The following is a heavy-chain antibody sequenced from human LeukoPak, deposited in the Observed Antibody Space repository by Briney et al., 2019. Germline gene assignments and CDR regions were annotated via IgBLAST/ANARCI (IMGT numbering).Heavy chain of an antibody. CDR1: GYTFTGYC. CDR2: INPNSGGT. CDR3: ARVNPGGYAFDI. Sequence: AASVKVSCKASGYTFTGYCMHWVRQAPGQGLEWMGWINPNSGGTNYAQKFQGRVTMTRDTSISTAYMELSRLRSDDTAVYYCARVNPGGYAFDIWGQGTMVTVSS. V-gene: IGHV1-2*02. J-gene: IGHJ3*02.